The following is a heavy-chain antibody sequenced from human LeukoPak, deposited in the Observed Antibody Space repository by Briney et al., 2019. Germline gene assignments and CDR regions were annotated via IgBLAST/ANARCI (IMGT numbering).Heavy chain of an antibody. CDR1: GGSISSYY. V-gene: IGHV4-59*01. CDR2: IYYSGST. D-gene: IGHD6-13*01. CDR3: ARDFSTFYWYLDL. J-gene: IGHJ2*01. Sequence: SQTLSLTCTVSGGSISSYYWSWIRQPPGKGLEWIGYIYYSGSTNYNPSLKSRVTISVDTSKNQFSLKLSSVTAADTAVYYCARDFSTFYWYLDLWGRGTLVTVSS.